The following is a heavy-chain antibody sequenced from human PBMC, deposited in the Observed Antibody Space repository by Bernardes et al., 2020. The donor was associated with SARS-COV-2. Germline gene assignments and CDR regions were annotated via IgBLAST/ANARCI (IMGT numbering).Heavy chain of an antibody. J-gene: IGHJ6*02. D-gene: IGHD5-12*01. Sequence: AQVKVACKASGYTFTNYDINWVRQATGQGLEWMGWMNPNSDNTGYAWKFQGRVTLTRNTSISTAYMELTSLTSEDTAVYYCAKGPWQPYYYGMDVWGQGTTVTVSS. CDR2: MNPNSDNT. CDR3: AKGPWQPYYYGMDV. V-gene: IGHV1-8*02. CDR1: GYTFTNYD.